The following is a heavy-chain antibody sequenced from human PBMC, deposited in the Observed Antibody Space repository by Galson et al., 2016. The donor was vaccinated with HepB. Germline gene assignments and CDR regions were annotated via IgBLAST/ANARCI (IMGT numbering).Heavy chain of an antibody. CDR1: GFTFDSYG. V-gene: IGHV3-33*06. CDR2: IWYDGSNK. D-gene: IGHD1-1*01. CDR3: TKAPNTYTYFDP. J-gene: IGHJ5*02. Sequence: SLRLSCAASGFTFDSYGMHWVRQAPGKGLEWVALIWYDGSNKYYADSVKGRFTISRDNSKNTLYLRLNSLRAEDMAEYYCTKAPNTYTYFDPWGQGTLVTVSS.